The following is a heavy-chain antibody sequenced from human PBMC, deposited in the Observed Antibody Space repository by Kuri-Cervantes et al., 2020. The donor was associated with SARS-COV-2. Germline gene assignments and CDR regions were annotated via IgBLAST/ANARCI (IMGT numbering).Heavy chain of an antibody. V-gene: IGHV3-48*01. CDR2: ISSSSSTI. J-gene: IGHJ3*02. CDR1: GFTFSSYS. Sequence: GGSLRLSCAASGFTFSSYSMNWVRQAPGKGLEWVSYISSSSSTIYYVDSVKGRFTISRDNAKNSLYLQMNSLRAEDTAVYYCARESGVDWGSDAFDIWDQGTMVTVSS. D-gene: IGHD7-27*01. CDR3: ARESGVDWGSDAFDI.